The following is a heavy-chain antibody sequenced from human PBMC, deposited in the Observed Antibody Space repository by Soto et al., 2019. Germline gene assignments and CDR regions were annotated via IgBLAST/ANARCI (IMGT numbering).Heavy chain of an antibody. V-gene: IGHV5-51*01. Sequence: GESLKISCKSSGYDFTNYWIGWVRQMPGKGLEWMGIIYPRTSQTLYSPTFQGQVTISADKSISTAYLQWSSLKASDTAMYYCARRAYYSSGSGDFWGQGTLVTVSS. CDR2: IYPRTSQT. J-gene: IGHJ4*02. CDR3: ARRAYYSSGSGDF. D-gene: IGHD3-10*01. CDR1: GYDFTNYW.